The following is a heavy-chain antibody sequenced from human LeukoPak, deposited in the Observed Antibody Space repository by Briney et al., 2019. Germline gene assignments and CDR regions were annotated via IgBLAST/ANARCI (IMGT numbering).Heavy chain of an antibody. CDR1: GYTFTDYY. CDR2: INPSGGST. CDR3: ARESDNVVVPAAIGY. D-gene: IGHD2-2*01. J-gene: IGHJ4*02. Sequence: ASVKVSCKASGYTFTDYYMHWVRQAPGQGLEWMGIINPSGGSTSYAQKFQGRVTMTRDTSTSTVYMELSSLRSEDTAVYYCARESDNVVVPAAIGYWGQGTLVTVSS. V-gene: IGHV1-46*01.